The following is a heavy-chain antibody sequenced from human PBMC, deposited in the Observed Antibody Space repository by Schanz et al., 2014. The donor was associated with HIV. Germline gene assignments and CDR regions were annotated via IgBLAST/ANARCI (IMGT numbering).Heavy chain of an antibody. CDR3: TTRRVLGVGQDF. CDR1: GFNFRNYR. CDR2: INGGSTTR. D-gene: IGHD3-3*01. Sequence: EEYLVESGGGVVQPGRSLRLSCTASGFNFRNYRMNWVRQAPRKGLEWISYINGGSTTRYYADSVKGRFTISRDNAKNSLYLQMNSLKTEDTAVYFCTTRRVLGVGQDFWGRGTLVTVSS. V-gene: IGHV3-48*04. J-gene: IGHJ4*02.